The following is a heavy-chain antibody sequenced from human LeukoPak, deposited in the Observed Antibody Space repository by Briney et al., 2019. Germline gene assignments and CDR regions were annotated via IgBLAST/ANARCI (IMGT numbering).Heavy chain of an antibody. CDR3: ARATYYYDSSGYWHFDY. V-gene: IGHV1-69*13. CDR1: GGTFISYA. J-gene: IGHJ4*02. Sequence: ASVKVSCKASGGTFISYAISWVRQAPGQGVEWMGGIIPIFGKENYAQKFQVRVTITAYDPTSTAYMELSSLRSEDTAVYYCARATYYYDSSGYWHFDYWGQGTLVTVSS. CDR2: IIPIFGKE. D-gene: IGHD3-22*01.